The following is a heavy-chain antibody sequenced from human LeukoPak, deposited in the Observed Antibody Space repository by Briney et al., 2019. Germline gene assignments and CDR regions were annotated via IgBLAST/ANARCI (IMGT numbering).Heavy chain of an antibody. CDR3: AKFRRFRSDY. CDR1: GFTFSSYA. D-gene: IGHD1-14*01. J-gene: IGHJ4*02. CDR2: ISGSGGCT. V-gene: IGHV3-23*01. Sequence: PGGSLRLSCAASGFTFSSYAMSWVRQAPGKGREGLSAISGSGGCTCYADSVKGRFTISRHNSKNTVYLEMNSLRAEDTAVDYCAKFRRFRSDYWGQGTLVTVSS.